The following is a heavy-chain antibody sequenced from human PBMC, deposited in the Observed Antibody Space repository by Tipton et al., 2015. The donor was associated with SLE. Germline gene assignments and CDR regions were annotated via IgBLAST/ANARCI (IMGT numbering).Heavy chain of an antibody. CDR2: ISSGGSVI. V-gene: IGHV3-48*03. CDR1: GFTFSSYE. CDR3: ARQRSFFDY. D-gene: IGHD6-25*01. J-gene: IGHJ4*02. Sequence: SLRLSCAVSGFTFSSYEMNWVRQAPGKGLEWVSYISSGGSVINYADSVKGRFTMSRDNAKNSLYLQMNSLRAEDTAVYYCARQRSFFDYWGQGTLVTVSS.